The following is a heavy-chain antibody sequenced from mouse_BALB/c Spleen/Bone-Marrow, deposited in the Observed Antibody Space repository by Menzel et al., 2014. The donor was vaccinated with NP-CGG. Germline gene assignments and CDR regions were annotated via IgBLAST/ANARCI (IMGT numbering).Heavy chain of an antibody. J-gene: IGHJ1*03. D-gene: IGHD1-2*01. CDR3: GVGMRLNWYLGN. V-gene: IGHV1-18*01. Sequence: EVHLVESGPELVKPVASLKMPCTASGYIITDYYMKWVKQGHAKSLEWIGEINPTNGVTLYNQKFKGTATLTVDRSSSSTCMQGDSLKSEGSEVCYCGVGMRLNWYLGNWGTGTAVTVS. CDR1: GYIITDYY. CDR2: INPTNGVT.